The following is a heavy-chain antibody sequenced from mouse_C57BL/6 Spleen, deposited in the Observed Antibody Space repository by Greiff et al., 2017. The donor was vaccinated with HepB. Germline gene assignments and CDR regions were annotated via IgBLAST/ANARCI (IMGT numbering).Heavy chain of an antibody. J-gene: IGHJ3*01. CDR2: IDPETGGT. V-gene: IGHV1-15*01. CDR1: GYTFTDYE. D-gene: IGHD2-5*01. CDR3: TRAYSNYPWFAY. Sequence: VQLQQSGAELVRPGASVTLSCKASGYTFTDYEMHWVKQTPVHGLEWIGAIDPETGGTAYNQKFKGKAILTADKSSSTAYMELRSLTSEDSAVYYCTRAYSNYPWFAYWGQGTLVTVSA.